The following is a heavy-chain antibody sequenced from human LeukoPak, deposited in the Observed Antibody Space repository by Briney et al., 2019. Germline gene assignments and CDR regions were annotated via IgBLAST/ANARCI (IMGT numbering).Heavy chain of an antibody. J-gene: IGHJ4*02. CDR1: GFSFSGSA. CDR3: AKDWEWELLIFDY. D-gene: IGHD1-26*01. Sequence: PGGSLRLSCAASGFSFSGSAIHWVRQASGKGLEWLGRIRSKTNNYATAYGASVNDRFTISRDDSKNTAYLQMNSLKTEDTAVYYCAKDWEWELLIFDYWGQGTLVTVSS. V-gene: IGHV3-73*01. CDR2: IRSKTNNYAT.